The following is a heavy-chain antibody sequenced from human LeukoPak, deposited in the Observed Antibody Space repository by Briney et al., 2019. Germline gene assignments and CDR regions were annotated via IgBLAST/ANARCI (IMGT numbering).Heavy chain of an antibody. D-gene: IGHD3-3*01. CDR2: INPNSGGT. CDR3: ARAVTIFGVVTIDAFDI. J-gene: IGHJ3*02. Sequence: ASVKVSCKASGYTFTGYYMHWVRQAPGQGLEWMGWINPNSGGTNYAQKFQGRVTMTRDTSISTAYMELSRLRSDDTAVYYCARAVTIFGVVTIDAFDIWGQGTMVTVSS. CDR1: GYTFTGYY. V-gene: IGHV1-2*02.